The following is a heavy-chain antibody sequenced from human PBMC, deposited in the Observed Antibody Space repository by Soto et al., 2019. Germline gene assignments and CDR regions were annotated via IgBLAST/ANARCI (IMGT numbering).Heavy chain of an antibody. V-gene: IGHV1-69*13. CDR3: ARDPRSITGTTSSEDFQH. Sequence: SVKVSCKASGGTFSSYAISWVRQAPGQGLEWMGGIIPIFGITDYGQKFQGRITIAADESTGTAYMDLRGLRSEDTAVYYCARDPRSITGTTSSEDFQHWGRGTLVTVSS. D-gene: IGHD1-20*01. CDR2: IIPIFGIT. CDR1: GGTFSSYA. J-gene: IGHJ1*01.